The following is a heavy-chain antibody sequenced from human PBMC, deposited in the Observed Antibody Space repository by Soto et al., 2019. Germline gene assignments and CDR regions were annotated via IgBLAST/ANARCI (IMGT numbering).Heavy chain of an antibody. CDR2: IYPGDSDT. J-gene: IGHJ4*02. Sequence: GESLKISCKGSGYSFTSYWIGWVRQMPGKGLEWMGIIYPGDSDTRYSPSFQGQVTISADKSISTAYLQWSSLKASDTAMYYCARLVEYCSSTSCFSPGGAFDYRGQGTLVTVSS. CDR3: ARLVEYCSSTSCFSPGGAFDY. CDR1: GYSFTSYW. V-gene: IGHV5-51*01. D-gene: IGHD2-2*01.